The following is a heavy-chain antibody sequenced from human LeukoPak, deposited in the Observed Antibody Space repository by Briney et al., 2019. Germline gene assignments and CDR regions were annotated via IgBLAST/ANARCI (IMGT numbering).Heavy chain of an antibody. CDR3: SRNGLVDFDY. Sequence: GSLRLSCTTSGFAFDDFAMSWVRQPAGKGLEWVGFIRRRAYGGAAEYAASVKGRFIISRDDSKGIAYLQMNSLKTEDTAVYYCSRNGLVDFDYWGQGSRVIVSP. CDR2: IRRRAYGGAA. V-gene: IGHV3-49*04. J-gene: IGHJ4*02. CDR1: GFAFDDFA.